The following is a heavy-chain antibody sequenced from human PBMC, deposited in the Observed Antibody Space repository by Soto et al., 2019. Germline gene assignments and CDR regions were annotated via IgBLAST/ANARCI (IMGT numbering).Heavy chain of an antibody. CDR2: INPNSGGT. J-gene: IGHJ6*02. CDR1: GYTFTNYY. V-gene: IGHV1-2*04. CDR3: ARTVTTGYGMDV. Sequence: SVKVSCKASGYTFTNYYMHWVRQAPGQGLEWMGWINPNSGGTNYAQKFQGWVTMTRDTSISTAYMELSRLRSDDTAVYYCARTVTTGYGMDVWGQGTTVTVSS. D-gene: IGHD4-17*01.